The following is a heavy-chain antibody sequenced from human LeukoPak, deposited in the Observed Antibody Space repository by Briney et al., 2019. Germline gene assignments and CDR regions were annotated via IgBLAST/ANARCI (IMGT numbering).Heavy chain of an antibody. CDR3: ARAPAMVRGVYYFDY. CDR1: GGSISSGGYS. J-gene: IGHJ4*02. D-gene: IGHD3-10*01. CDR2: IYHSGST. V-gene: IGHV4-30-2*01. Sequence: PSQTLSLTCAVSGGSISSGGYSWSWIRQPPGKGLEWIGYIYHSGSTYYNPSLKSRVTISVDRSKNQFSLKLSSVTAADTAVYYCARAPAMVRGVYYFDYWGQGTRSPSPQ.